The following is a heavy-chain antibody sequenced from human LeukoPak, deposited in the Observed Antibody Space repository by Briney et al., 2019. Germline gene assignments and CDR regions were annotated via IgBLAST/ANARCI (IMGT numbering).Heavy chain of an antibody. Sequence: SETLSLTCTVSGGSISSSSYYWGWIRLSPGKGLEWIGNIYYSGSTYYNPSLKSRVTISVDTSKNQFSLKVSSVTAADTAVYYCARRSGSGSYTYFDYWGQGTLVTVSS. CDR1: GGSISSSSYY. J-gene: IGHJ4*02. V-gene: IGHV4-39*01. CDR2: IYYSGST. D-gene: IGHD3-10*01. CDR3: ARRSGSGSYTYFDY.